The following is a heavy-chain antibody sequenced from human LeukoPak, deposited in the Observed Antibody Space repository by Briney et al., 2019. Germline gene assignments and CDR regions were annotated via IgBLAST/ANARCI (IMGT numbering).Heavy chain of an antibody. Sequence: SETLSLTCTVSGYSISSGYYWGWIRQPPGKGLEWIGSIYHSGSTYYNPSLKSRVTISVDTSKNQFSLKLSSVTAADTAVYYCARARYYYGSGPGWFDPLGPGNPGHRLL. CDR1: GYSISSGYY. CDR2: IYHSGST. J-gene: IGHJ5*02. D-gene: IGHD3-10*01. CDR3: ARARYYYGSGPGWFDP. V-gene: IGHV4-38-2*02.